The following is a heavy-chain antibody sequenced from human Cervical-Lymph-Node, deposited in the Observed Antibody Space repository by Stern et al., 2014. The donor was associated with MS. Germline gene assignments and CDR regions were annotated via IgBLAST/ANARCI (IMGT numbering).Heavy chain of an antibody. CDR2: IIPVLGNA. CDR3: ARGPPSYDILTGSYEADWFDP. J-gene: IGHJ5*02. D-gene: IGHD3-9*01. Sequence: QVQLVESGAEVKKPGSSVKISCKASGCTFGNDAVNWVRQAPGQGLEWMGWIIPVLGNAASAQKFQGRVTIIAAEYMSTVYMDLSSLRSEDTAVYYCARGPPSYDILTGSYEADWFDPWGQGTLVTVSS. CDR1: GCTFGNDA. V-gene: IGHV1-69*01.